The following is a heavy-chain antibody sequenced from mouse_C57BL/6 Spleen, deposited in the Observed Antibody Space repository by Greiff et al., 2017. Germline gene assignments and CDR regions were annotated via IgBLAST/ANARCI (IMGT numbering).Heavy chain of an antibody. J-gene: IGHJ1*03. CDR1: GYSITSGYY. D-gene: IGHD2-3*01. Sequence: EVQLQESGPGLVKPSPSLSLTCSVTGYSITSGYYWNWIRQFPGNKLEWMGYISYDGSNNYNPSLKNRISITRDTSKNQFFLKLNSVTTEETATYDCARPPTDDPYWYFDVWGTGTTVTVSS. CDR2: ISYDGSN. CDR3: ARPPTDDPYWYFDV. V-gene: IGHV3-6*01.